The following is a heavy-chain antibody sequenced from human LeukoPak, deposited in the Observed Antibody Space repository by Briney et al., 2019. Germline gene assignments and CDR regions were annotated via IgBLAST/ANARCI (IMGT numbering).Heavy chain of an antibody. J-gene: IGHJ4*02. CDR3: ARHRPGYSGGPYYFDS. Sequence: GESLKISCEGSLYSFTNYWIAWVRQMPGKGLEWMGIIYPSDSDTIYSPPFQGQVTISADRSIDTAYLQWSSLKASDTAIYYCARHRPGYSGGPYYFDSWGQGTPVTVSS. V-gene: IGHV5-51*01. CDR1: LYSFTNYW. D-gene: IGHD6-19*01. CDR2: IYPSDSDT.